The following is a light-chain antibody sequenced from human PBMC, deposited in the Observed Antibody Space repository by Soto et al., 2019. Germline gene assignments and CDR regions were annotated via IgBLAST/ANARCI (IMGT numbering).Light chain of an antibody. J-gene: IGKJ1*01. CDR2: DAS. CDR3: QQRSNWPS. CDR1: QSVSSY. V-gene: IGKV3-11*01. Sequence: EIVLTQSPATLXXXXXXIGAXSFRASQSVSSYLAWYQQKPGQAPRLLIYDASNRATGIPARFSGSGSGTDFTLTISSLEPEDFAVYYCQQRSNWPSFGQGTKVDIK.